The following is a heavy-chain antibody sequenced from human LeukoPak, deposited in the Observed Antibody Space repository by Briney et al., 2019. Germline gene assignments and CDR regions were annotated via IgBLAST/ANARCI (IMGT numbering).Heavy chain of an antibody. CDR1: GFTFSSYA. J-gene: IGHJ4*02. Sequence: GGSLRLSCAAPGFTFSSYAMSWVLQAPGKGLEWVSAISGSGGSTYYADSVKGRFTISRDNSKNTLYLQMNSLRAEDTAVYYCARKGYSSSWYEEPQFDYWGQGTLVTVSS. CDR3: ARKGYSSSWYEEPQFDY. CDR2: ISGSGGST. V-gene: IGHV3-23*01. D-gene: IGHD6-13*01.